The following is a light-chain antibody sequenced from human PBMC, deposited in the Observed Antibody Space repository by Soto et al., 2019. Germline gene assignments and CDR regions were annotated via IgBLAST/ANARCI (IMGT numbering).Light chain of an antibody. Sequence: VMTQAPATLSVSPGXRATLSCRASQSVGSNLACYQRKAGRAPRLLIYDASTGATGIPVRFSGRGSGTEFTLAISSLQSEESAVYYRQKYSDWPPVGPGTKLDSK. J-gene: IGKJ3*01. V-gene: IGKV3-15*01. CDR1: QSVGSN. CDR2: DAS. CDR3: QKYSDWPP.